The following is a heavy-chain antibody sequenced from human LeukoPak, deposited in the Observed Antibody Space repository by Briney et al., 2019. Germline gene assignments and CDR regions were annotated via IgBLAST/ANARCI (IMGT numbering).Heavy chain of an antibody. J-gene: IGHJ4*02. D-gene: IGHD3-22*01. CDR1: GFTVSSNY. CDR3: AKDKMGAYYYDSSGYPYYFDY. V-gene: IGHV3-53*05. CDR2: IYSGGST. Sequence: GGSLRLSCAASGFTVSSNYMSWVRQAPGKGLEWVSVIYSGGSTYYADSVKGRFTISRDNSKNTLYLQMNSLRAEDTAVYYCAKDKMGAYYYDSSGYPYYFDYWGQGTLVTVSS.